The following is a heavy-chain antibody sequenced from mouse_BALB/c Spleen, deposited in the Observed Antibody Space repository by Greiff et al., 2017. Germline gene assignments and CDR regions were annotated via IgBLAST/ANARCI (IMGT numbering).Heavy chain of an antibody. CDR3: AREGDYYGSYAMDY. V-gene: IGHV5-17*02. J-gene: IGHJ4*01. CDR2: ISSGSSTI. D-gene: IGHD1-1*01. CDR1: GFTFSSFG. Sequence: EVNVVESGGGLVQPGGSRKLSCAASGFTFSSFGMHWVRQAPEKGLEWVAYISSGSSTIYYADTVKGRFTISRDNPKNTLFLQMTSLRSEDTAMYYCAREGDYYGSYAMDYWGQGTSVTVSS.